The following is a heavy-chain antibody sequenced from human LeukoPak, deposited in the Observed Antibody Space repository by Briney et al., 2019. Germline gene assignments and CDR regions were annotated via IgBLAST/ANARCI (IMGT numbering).Heavy chain of an antibody. CDR3: TRDRGTYNWFDP. J-gene: IGHJ5*02. Sequence: PGGSLKLSCVASRLTFSGSAVHGVRQSSGKGLEWVGHIDKKDNLYATAYAESVKGRFTISREDSKDTAFLHMDSLKTEDPALYYCTRDRGTYNWFDPWGQGTLVTVSS. CDR1: RLTFSGSA. V-gene: IGHV3-73*01. CDR2: IDKKDNLYAT. D-gene: IGHD2-15*01.